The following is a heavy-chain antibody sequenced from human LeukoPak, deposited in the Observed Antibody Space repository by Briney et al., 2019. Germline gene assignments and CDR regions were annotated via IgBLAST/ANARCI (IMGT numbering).Heavy chain of an antibody. V-gene: IGHV4-34*01. D-gene: IGHD3-22*01. CDR3: ARASYSYDINGWVPFDY. CDR1: GGSFSAYY. CDR2: INHSGST. J-gene: IGHJ4*02. Sequence: SETLSLTCAIYGGSFSAYYWNWIRQPPGKGLEWIGEINHSGSTNYNPSLKSRVTISVDKSKNQFSLRLSSVTAADTAVYYCARASYSYDINGWVPFDYWGQGTLVTVSS.